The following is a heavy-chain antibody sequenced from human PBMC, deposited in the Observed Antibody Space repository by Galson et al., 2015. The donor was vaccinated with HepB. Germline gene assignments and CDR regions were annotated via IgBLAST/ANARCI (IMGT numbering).Heavy chain of an antibody. D-gene: IGHD3-22*01. CDR3: ATITMNVVVINP. J-gene: IGHJ4*01. CDR1: GASINSGDYF. V-gene: IGHV4-31*03. CDR2: IYYTGST. Sequence: TLSLTCFVFGASINSGDYFWSWIRQLPGKGLEWIGYIYYTGSTYYNPSLKSRVAISLDSSENQFSLKLSSVTAADTAVYYCATITMNVVVINPWGHGTLVTVSS.